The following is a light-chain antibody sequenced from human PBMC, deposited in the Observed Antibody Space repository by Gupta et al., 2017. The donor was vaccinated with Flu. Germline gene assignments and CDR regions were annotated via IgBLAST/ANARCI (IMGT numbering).Light chain of an antibody. CDR1: QSLNTN. CDR3: QQYNNWPLIT. J-gene: IGKJ5*01. CDR2: GAS. V-gene: IGKV3-15*01. Sequence: GTLSVSPGERATLSCRASQSLNTNLAWYQQKPGQSPRLLIYGASTRATDIPPRFSGSGYGKEFTLTISSRQSEDFAVYYCQQYNNWPLITFGQGTRMEIK.